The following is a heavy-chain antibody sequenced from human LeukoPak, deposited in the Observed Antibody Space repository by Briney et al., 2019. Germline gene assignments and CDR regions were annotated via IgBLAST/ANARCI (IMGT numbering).Heavy chain of an antibody. CDR2: MNGNSGVT. Sequence: ASVKVSCKASGYTFTDSFIHWVRQAPGQGPEWMGRMNGNSGVTMYAQTLQDRGTMTRDTSISTAYMELSRLTSDDTPVYYCARDLSSTSNWEFDYWGQGTLVTVSS. J-gene: IGHJ4*02. CDR3: ARDLSSTSNWEFDY. V-gene: IGHV1-2*06. CDR1: GYTFTDSF. D-gene: IGHD7-27*01.